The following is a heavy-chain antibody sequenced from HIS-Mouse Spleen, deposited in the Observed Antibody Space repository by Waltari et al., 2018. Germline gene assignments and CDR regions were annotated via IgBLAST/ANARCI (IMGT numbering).Heavy chain of an antibody. V-gene: IGHV4-34*01. D-gene: IGHD3-10*01. CDR2: INHSGST. CDR3: ARGGAQGVRGAFDI. J-gene: IGHJ3*02. Sequence: QVQLQQWGAGLLKPSETLSLTCAAYGGSFSGYYLSWFRQPPGKGLEWIGEINHSGSTNYNPSLKSRVTISVDTSKNQFSLKLSSVTAADTAVYYCARGGAQGVRGAFDIWGQGTMVTVSS. CDR1: GGSFSGYY.